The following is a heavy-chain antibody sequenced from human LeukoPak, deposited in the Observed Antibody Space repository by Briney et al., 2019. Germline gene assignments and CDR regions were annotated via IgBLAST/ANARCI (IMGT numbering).Heavy chain of an antibody. Sequence: GGSLRLSRAASGFTFSSYWMSWVRQAPGKGLEWVANIKQDGSEKYYVDSVKGRFTISRDNAKNSLYLQMNSLRAEDTAVYYCARLGYSSGWYQRNSEYYMDVWGKGTTVTISS. D-gene: IGHD6-19*01. V-gene: IGHV3-7*01. CDR3: ARLGYSSGWYQRNSEYYMDV. CDR1: GFTFSSYW. CDR2: IKQDGSEK. J-gene: IGHJ6*03.